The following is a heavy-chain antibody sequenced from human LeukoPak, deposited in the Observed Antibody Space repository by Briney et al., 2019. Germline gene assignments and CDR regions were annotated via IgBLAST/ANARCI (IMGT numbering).Heavy chain of an antibody. V-gene: IGHV1-46*01. J-gene: IGHJ6*02. CDR1: GYTFTSYY. D-gene: IGHD5-18*01. Sequence: ASVKVSCKASGYTFTSYYMHWVRQAPGQGLEWMGIINPSGGSTSYARKFQGRVTMTRDTSTSTVYMELSSLRSEDTAVYYCARDVDTAMVSSVYYYYGMDVWGQGTTVTVSS. CDR3: ARDVDTAMVSSVYYYYGMDV. CDR2: INPSGGST.